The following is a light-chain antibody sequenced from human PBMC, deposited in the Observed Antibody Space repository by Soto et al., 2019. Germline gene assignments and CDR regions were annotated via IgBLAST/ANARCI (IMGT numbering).Light chain of an antibody. CDR1: QIVSGKY. Sequence: IVLTQSPATVSLSPGGRATXXXXSSQIVSGKYLAWYHQRPGQAPRVLIYGASSRATGIPDRFSGSGSGTDFTLTISRLEPEDFAVYYCQQYGRSITFGQGTRLEI. J-gene: IGKJ5*01. V-gene: IGKV3-20*01. CDR2: GAS. CDR3: QQYGRSIT.